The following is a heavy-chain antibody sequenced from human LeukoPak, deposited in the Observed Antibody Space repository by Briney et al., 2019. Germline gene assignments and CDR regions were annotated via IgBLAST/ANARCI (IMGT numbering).Heavy chain of an antibody. V-gene: IGHV3-53*01. CDR3: ARHLLGGGTFDI. J-gene: IGHJ3*02. D-gene: IGHD3-16*01. CDR1: GFTVSSNF. Sequence: PEGSLRLSCAATGFTVSSNFMNWVRQAPGKGLEWVSDYADSVKGRVTISRDNSKNTVYLHMNSLRAEDTAVYYCARHLLGGGTFDIWGQGTMVTVSS.